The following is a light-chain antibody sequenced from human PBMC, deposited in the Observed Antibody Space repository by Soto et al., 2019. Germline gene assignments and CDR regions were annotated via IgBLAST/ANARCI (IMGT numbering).Light chain of an antibody. CDR3: QTWDTAYRV. J-gene: IGLJ2*01. CDR2: LNSDGSH. V-gene: IGLV4-69*01. Sequence: QPVLTQSPSASASLGTSVKLTCTLSRGHTTYAIAWHQQQPEKGPRYLMKLNSDGSHNKGDGIPDRFSGSSSGAERYLTISSLQADDEADYYCQTWDTAYRVFGGGTKLTVL. CDR1: RGHTTYA.